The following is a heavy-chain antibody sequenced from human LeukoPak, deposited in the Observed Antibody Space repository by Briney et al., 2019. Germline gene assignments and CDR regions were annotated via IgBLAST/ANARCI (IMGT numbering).Heavy chain of an antibody. D-gene: IGHD2-2*01. Sequence: GGSLRLSCAASEFSVGSNYMAWVRQAPGKGLEWVSLIYSGGSTYYADSVKGRFTISRDNSKNTLYLQMNSLRAEDTAVYYCAKDRFLVPDYWGQGTLVTVSS. CDR1: EFSVGSNY. CDR3: AKDRFLVPDY. V-gene: IGHV3-66*01. J-gene: IGHJ4*02. CDR2: IYSGGST.